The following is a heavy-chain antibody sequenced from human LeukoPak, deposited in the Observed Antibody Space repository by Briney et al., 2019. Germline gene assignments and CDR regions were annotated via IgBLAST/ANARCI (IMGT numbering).Heavy chain of an antibody. CDR2: ITSMISYI. V-gene: IGHV3-21*01. CDR3: ARDVVFSYYASRGCFGAFDI. J-gene: IGHJ3*02. CDR1: GFTFNNYA. D-gene: IGHD3-22*01. Sequence: GGSLRLAWAVSGFTFNNYAITWVRQAPGKGREWVSSITSMISYIHYADSVKGRFTISRDNAKNSLSLQLNNLRAEHTAVYYCARDVVFSYYASRGCFGAFDIWGQGTMVTVSS.